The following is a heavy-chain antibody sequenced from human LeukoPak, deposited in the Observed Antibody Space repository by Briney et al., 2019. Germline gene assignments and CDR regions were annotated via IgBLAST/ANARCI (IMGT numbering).Heavy chain of an antibody. CDR2: ISSSVSII. J-gene: IGHJ4*02. V-gene: IGHV3-48*04. Sequence: GGSLRLSCAASGXTFXSXXXXXVXXXPGXXLXWXXFISSSVSIIYYAASVKGRFTISRDNAKNSLYLQMNSLRAEDTAVYYCASSSGWLRVYFDYWGQGTLVTVSS. CDR3: ASSSGWLRVYFDY. CDR1: GXTFXSXX. D-gene: IGHD6-19*01.